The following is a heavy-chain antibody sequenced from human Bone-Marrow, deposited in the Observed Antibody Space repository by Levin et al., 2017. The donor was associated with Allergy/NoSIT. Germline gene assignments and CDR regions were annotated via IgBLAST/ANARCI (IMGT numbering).Heavy chain of an antibody. V-gene: IGHV1-69*13. CDR2: IIPNFCTA. D-gene: IGHD2-15*01. J-gene: IGHJ4*02. Sequence: SVKVSCKASVVTFSRSAITWVRQAPGQGLDWMGGIIPNFCTAKYAQKLQGRVTITADEKSSTVYMELHSLRAADTAVYYCATSCGRSCPRVESWGQGTLVTVSS. CDR3: ATSCGRSCPRVES. CDR1: VVTFSRSA.